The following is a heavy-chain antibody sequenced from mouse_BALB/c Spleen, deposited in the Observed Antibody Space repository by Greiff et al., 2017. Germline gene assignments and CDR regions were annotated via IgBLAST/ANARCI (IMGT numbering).Heavy chain of an antibody. J-gene: IGHJ3*01. CDR2: INSNGGST. CDR3: AREDTSWFAY. Sequence: EVKVVESGGGLVQPGGSLKLSCAASGFTFSSYGMSWVRQTPDKRLELVATINSNGGSTYYPDSVKGRFTISRDNAKNTLYLQMSSLKSEDTAMYYCAREDTSWFAYWGQGTLVTVSA. V-gene: IGHV5-6-3*01. D-gene: IGHD3-3*01. CDR1: GFTFSSYG.